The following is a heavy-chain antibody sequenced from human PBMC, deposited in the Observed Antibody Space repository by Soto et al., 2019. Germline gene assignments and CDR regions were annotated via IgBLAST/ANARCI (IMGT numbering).Heavy chain of an antibody. CDR2: IWYDGSNK. Sequence: QVQLVESGGGVVQPGRSLRLSCAASGFTFSSYGMHWVRQAPGKGLEWVAVIWYDGSNKYYADSVKGRFTISRDNSKNTLYLKVNSLRVEDTAVYYCARDGGSIAGRPAYYFDYWGQGTLVTVSS. CDR1: GFTFSSYG. V-gene: IGHV3-33*01. J-gene: IGHJ4*02. D-gene: IGHD6-6*01. CDR3: ARDGGSIAGRPAYYFDY.